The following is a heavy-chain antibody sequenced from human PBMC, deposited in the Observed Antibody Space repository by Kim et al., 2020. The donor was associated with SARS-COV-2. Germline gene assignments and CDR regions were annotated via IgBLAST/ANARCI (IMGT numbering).Heavy chain of an antibody. D-gene: IGHD3-22*01. Sequence: SSKSRVTISVDTSKNQFSLKLSSVTAADTAVYYCARLNYYDSSGYYEFDYWGQGTLVTVSS. J-gene: IGHJ4*02. CDR3: ARLNYYDSSGYYEFDY. V-gene: IGHV4-39*01.